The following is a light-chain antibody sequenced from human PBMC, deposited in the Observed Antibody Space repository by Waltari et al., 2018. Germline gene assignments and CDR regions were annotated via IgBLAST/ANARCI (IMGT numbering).Light chain of an antibody. CDR3: QHYLRLPVT. Sequence: EIALTQSTGTLSLAAGERATVSFRASASVSRALAWYPQKPGQAPRLLIYGASTRATGIPDRFSGSGSGTDFSLTISRLEPDDFAVYYCQHYLRLPVTFGQGTTVEI. J-gene: IGKJ1*01. CDR1: ASVSRA. CDR2: GAS. V-gene: IGKV3-20*01.